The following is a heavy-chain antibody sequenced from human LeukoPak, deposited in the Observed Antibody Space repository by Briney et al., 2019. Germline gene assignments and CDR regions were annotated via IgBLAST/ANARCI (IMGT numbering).Heavy chain of an antibody. CDR2: IRSKGYGGTT. J-gene: IGHJ4*02. Sequence: GGSLRLSCTASGFTFGDYAMNWLRQAPGKGLEWVGFIRSKGYGGTTEYAASVKGRFTISRDDSKSIAYLQMNSLKTEDTAVYYCTRDRSIAVAVPDYWGQGTLVTVSS. V-gene: IGHV3-49*03. CDR1: GFTFGDYA. D-gene: IGHD6-19*01. CDR3: TRDRSIAVAVPDY.